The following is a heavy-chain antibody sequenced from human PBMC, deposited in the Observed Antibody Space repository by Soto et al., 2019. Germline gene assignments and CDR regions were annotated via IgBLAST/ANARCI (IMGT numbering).Heavy chain of an antibody. CDR2: ISGSGGST. CDR1: GFTFSSYA. Sequence: GGSLRLSCAASGFTFSSYAMSWVRQAPGKGLEWVSAISGSGGSTYYADSVKGRFTISRDNSKNTLYLQMNSLRAEDTAFYYCAKQFLQGTSLYDYWGQGTLVTVSS. J-gene: IGHJ4*02. V-gene: IGHV3-23*01. D-gene: IGHD1-1*01. CDR3: AKQFLQGTSLYDY.